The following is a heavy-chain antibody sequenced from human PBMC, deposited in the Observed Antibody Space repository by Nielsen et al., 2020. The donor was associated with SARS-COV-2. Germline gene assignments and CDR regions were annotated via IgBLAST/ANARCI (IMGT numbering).Heavy chain of an antibody. CDR3: ARSSLLTTSFSFPYMNV. V-gene: IGHV2-70*11. CDR1: GFLLSTSGMC. CDR2: IDWDDDS. J-gene: IGHJ6*03. D-gene: IGHD6-6*01. Sequence: SGPTLVKPTQTLTLTCTFYGFLLSTSGMCVSWIRQPPGKALEWLARIDWDDDSYYRKSLKTRLTASKGTAKNQVVLTMTNIDPMDTATYYCARSSLLTTSFSFPYMNVWGKGTTVSVSS.